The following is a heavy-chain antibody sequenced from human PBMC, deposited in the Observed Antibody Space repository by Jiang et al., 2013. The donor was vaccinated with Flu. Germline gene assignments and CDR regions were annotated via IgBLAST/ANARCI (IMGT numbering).Heavy chain of an antibody. CDR2: INGGGGSI. D-gene: IGHD5-24*01. CDR1: GFTFSSFA. J-gene: IGHJ4*02. CDR3: AKDRRWLQFDY. V-gene: IGHV3-23*04. Sequence: VQLVESGGGLVQPGGSLRLSCAASGFTFSSFAMSWVRQAPGKGPEWVSGINGGGGSIYYANFARGRFTISRDNSKNTLYLQMNSLRAEDTAVYYCAKDRRWLQFDYVGPGTWSPSPQ.